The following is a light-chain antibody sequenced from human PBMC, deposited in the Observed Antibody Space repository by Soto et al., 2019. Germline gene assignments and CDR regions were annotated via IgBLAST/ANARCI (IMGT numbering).Light chain of an antibody. CDR3: QQYGSSPKK. J-gene: IGKJ1*01. Sequence: ETVLTQSPGTLSLSPGDRATLSCRASQSVSSSYLAWYQQKPGQAPRLLIYDASRRATGIPDRFSGSGSGTDFTLTISRLEPEDFAVYYCQQYGSSPKKFGQGTKVDIK. CDR1: QSVSSSY. V-gene: IGKV3-20*01. CDR2: DAS.